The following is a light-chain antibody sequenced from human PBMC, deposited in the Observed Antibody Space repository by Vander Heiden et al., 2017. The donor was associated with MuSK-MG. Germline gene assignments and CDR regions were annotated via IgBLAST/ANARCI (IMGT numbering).Light chain of an antibody. CDR2: AAS. CDR3: QQSYSTPHT. J-gene: IGKJ4*01. CDR1: QSISSY. Sequence: DIQMTQSPSSLSASVGDRVTITCRASQSISSYLNWYQQKPGKAPKLLIYAASSLQSGVPSRFSGSGSGTDFTLTISSLQPTDVATYYCQQSYSTPHTFGGGTKVEIK. V-gene: IGKV1-39*01.